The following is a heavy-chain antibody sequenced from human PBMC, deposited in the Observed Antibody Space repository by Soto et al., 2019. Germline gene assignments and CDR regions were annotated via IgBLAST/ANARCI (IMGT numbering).Heavy chain of an antibody. CDR3: SKVYYDRLGSFDY. CDR1: GFTFSSYA. D-gene: IGHD3-22*01. V-gene: IGHV3-23*01. J-gene: IGHJ4*02. Sequence: GGSLRLSCAASGFTFSSYAMSWVRQAPGKGLEWVSAISGSGGSTYYADSVKGRFTISRDNSKNTLYLQMNSLRAEDTAVYYCSKVYYDRLGSFDYWAQGTLVTVSS. CDR2: ISGSGGST.